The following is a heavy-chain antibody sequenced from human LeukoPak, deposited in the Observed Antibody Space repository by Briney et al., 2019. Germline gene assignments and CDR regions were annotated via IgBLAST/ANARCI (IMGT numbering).Heavy chain of an antibody. V-gene: IGHV4-39*01. D-gene: IGHD6-13*01. CDR1: GGSISSSSYY. J-gene: IGHJ6*02. Sequence: SGTLSLTCTVSGGSISSSSYYWGWIRQPPGKGLEWIGSIYYSGSTYYNPSLKSRVTISVDTSKNQFSLKLSSVTAADTAVYYCGAYIAAAGSAVRPYYYYGMDVWGQGTTVTVSS. CDR2: IYYSGST. CDR3: GAYIAAAGSAVRPYYYYGMDV.